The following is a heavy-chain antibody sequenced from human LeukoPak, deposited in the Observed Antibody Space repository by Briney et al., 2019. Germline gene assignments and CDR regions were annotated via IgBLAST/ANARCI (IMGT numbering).Heavy chain of an antibody. D-gene: IGHD7-27*01. CDR1: GFTFSTYS. J-gene: IGHJ3*02. V-gene: IGHV3-21*01. CDR3: AGEGLDNWGAFDI. CDR2: IISSSSYI. Sequence: GGSLRLSRAASGFTFSTYSINWVRQAPGKGLEWVSSIISSSSYIYYADSVKGRFTISRDNAKNPLYLQMNSLKAEDTAVYYCAGEGLDNWGAFDIWGRGTMVTVSS.